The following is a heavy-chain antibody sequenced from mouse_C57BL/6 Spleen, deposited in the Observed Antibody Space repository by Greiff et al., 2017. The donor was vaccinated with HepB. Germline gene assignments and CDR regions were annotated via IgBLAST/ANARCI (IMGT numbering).Heavy chain of an antibody. Sequence: VQLQQSGAELVRPGTSVKMSCKASGYTFTNYWIGWAKQRPGHGLEWIGDIYPGGGYTNYNEKCKGKATLTADKSSSTAYMQFSSLTSEDSAIYYCARGDYEYYFDYWGQGTTLTVSS. V-gene: IGHV1-63*01. CDR3: ARGDYEYYFDY. CDR2: IYPGGGYT. J-gene: IGHJ2*01. D-gene: IGHD1-1*01. CDR1: GYTFTNYW.